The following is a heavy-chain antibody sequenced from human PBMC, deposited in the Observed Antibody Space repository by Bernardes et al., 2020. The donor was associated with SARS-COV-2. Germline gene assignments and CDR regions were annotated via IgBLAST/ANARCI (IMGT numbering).Heavy chain of an antibody. D-gene: IGHD4-17*01. V-gene: IGHV3-49*04. Sequence: GGSLRLSCTASGFTFGDYAMTWVRQAPGKGLEWVGFIRSKAYGGATEYAASVKGRFTFSRDDSKTNAYLQMNSLKTEDTAVYYCTRGRTTLDSWGQGTLVTVSS. CDR1: GFTFGDYA. CDR2: IRSKAYGGAT. CDR3: TRGRTTLDS. J-gene: IGHJ5*01.